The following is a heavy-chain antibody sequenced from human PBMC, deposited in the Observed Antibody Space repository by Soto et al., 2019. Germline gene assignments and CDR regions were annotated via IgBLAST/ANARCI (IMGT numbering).Heavy chain of an antibody. Sequence: SETLSLTCTVSGCSISSSSYYWCWIRHPPGKGLEWIGSIYYSGSTYYNPSLKSRVTISVDTSKNQFSLRLTSVTAADTAVYYCERLAGYCSTNGCQGDYAMDVWGQGTTVTVSS. CDR1: GCSISSSSYY. J-gene: IGHJ6*02. CDR2: IYYSGST. V-gene: IGHV4-39*01. D-gene: IGHD2-2*01. CDR3: ERLAGYCSTNGCQGDYAMDV.